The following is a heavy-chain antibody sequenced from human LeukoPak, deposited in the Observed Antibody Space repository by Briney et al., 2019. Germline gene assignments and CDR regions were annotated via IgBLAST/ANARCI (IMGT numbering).Heavy chain of an antibody. V-gene: IGHV1-2*02. CDR2: NSGGT. J-gene: IGHJ5*02. CDR3: ARDPAFIVVVPAAINWFDP. Sequence: NSGGTNYAQKFQGRVTMTRDTSISTAYMELSRLRSDDTAVYYCARDPAFIVVVPAAINWFDPWGQGTLVTVSS. D-gene: IGHD2-2*02.